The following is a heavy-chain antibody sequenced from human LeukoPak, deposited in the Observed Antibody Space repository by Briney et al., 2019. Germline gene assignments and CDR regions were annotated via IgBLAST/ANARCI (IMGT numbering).Heavy chain of an antibody. Sequence: RASVKVSCKASGYTFTSYWIQWVRQAPGQGLEWMGLINPDGGSTAYAHRFQGRVIMTRDTSTSTAYMDLSSLRPEDTAVYHCARAPRNSSTMLDFWGQGTLVTISS. D-gene: IGHD6-13*01. CDR3: ARAPRNSSTMLDF. CDR1: GYTFTSYW. J-gene: IGHJ4*02. CDR2: INPDGGST. V-gene: IGHV1-46*01.